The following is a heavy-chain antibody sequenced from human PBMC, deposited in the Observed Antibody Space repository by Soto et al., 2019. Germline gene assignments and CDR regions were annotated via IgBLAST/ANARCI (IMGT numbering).Heavy chain of an antibody. CDR2: IYWDDAK. V-gene: IGHV2-5*02. CDR3: AHKGWGDRILDS. CDR1: GFSLSASGVG. D-gene: IGHD3-16*01. Sequence: QITLKESGPTLVKPTQTLTLTGTFSGFSLSASGVGVGWNRQPPGKALEWLAIIYWDDAKHYSPSLKSSLTIAKDTSKNQVVHTMTNMDPVDTATYFSAHKGWGDRILDSWGQGTLVTVSS. J-gene: IGHJ4*02.